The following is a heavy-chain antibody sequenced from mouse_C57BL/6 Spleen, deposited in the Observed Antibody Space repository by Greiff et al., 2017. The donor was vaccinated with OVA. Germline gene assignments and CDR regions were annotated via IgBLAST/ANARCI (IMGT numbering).Heavy chain of an antibody. J-gene: IGHJ3*01. CDR2: IYPVSGGT. CDR1: GYTFTDHI. CDR3: VYDSSFAY. D-gene: IGHD2-12*01. V-gene: IGHV1-11*01. Sequence: LMESGAELASPGASVTLSCKASGYTFTDHIMNWVKKRPGQGLEWIGGIYPVSGGTTYNQKFMGKATFSVDRSSSTVYMVLNSLASEYPAVYYCVYDSSFAYWGQGTLVTVSA.